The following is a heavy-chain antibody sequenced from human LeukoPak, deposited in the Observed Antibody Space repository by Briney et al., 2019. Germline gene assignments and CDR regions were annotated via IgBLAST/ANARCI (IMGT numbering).Heavy chain of an antibody. CDR2: MNPSSGGT. V-gene: IGHV1-2*02. D-gene: IGHD3-9*01. Sequence: ASVKVSCKASGYTFTGDYIHWVRQAHGQGLEWMGWMNPSSGGTKYAQKFQRRVTMNRDTSISTAYMELSRLRSDDTVVYYCARDYFYVTTGYYWFDPWGQGTLVTVSS. CDR3: ARDYFYVTTGYYWFDP. J-gene: IGHJ5*02. CDR1: GYTFTGDY.